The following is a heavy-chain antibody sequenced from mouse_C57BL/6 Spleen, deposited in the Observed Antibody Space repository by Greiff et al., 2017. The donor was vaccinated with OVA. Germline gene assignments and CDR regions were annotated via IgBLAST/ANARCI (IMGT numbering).Heavy chain of an antibody. J-gene: IGHJ4*01. CDR1: GYTFTSYW. D-gene: IGHD2-1*01. CDR3: ARYGNYAMDY. V-gene: IGHV1-69*01. Sequence: QVQLQQPGAELVMPGASVKLPCKASGYTFTSYWMHWVKQRPGQGLEWIGEIDPSDSYTNYNQKFKGKSTLTVDKSSSTAYMQLSSLTSEDSAVYYCARYGNYAMDYWGQGTSVTVSS. CDR2: IDPSDSYT.